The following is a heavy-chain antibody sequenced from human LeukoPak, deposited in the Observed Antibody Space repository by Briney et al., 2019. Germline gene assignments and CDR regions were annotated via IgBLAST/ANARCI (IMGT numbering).Heavy chain of an antibody. V-gene: IGHV3-7*01. J-gene: IGHJ4*02. CDR3: ARIYYFGDNNWRYFDN. Sequence: GGSLRLSCAASGFTFNSYWMSWVRQAPGKGLEWVANIDPDGSEKQYGDSVKGRFTTSRDNAKNSLYLQMNSLGAEDTAIYYCARIYYFGDNNWRYFDNWGQGTLVTVSS. CDR2: IDPDGSEK. D-gene: IGHD3-10*01. CDR1: GFTFNSYW.